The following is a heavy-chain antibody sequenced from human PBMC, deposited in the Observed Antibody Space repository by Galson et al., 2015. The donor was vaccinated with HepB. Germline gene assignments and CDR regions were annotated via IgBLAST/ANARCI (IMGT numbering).Heavy chain of an antibody. CDR2: ISYDGSNK. D-gene: IGHD3-3*01. J-gene: IGHJ4*02. V-gene: IGHV3-30-3*01. CDR1: GFTFSSYA. Sequence: SLRLSCAASGFTFSSYAMHWVRQAPGKGLEWMTVISYDGSNKYYADSVRGRFTISRDNSKNTLYLEMNGLRAEDTAVYYCARDYDFWSGYLGYYFDYWGQGTLVTVSS. CDR3: ARDYDFWSGYLGYYFDY.